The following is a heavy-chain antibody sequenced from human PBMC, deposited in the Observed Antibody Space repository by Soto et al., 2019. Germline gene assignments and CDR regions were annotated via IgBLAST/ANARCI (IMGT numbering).Heavy chain of an antibody. V-gene: IGHV3-23*01. CDR1: GFTFSNYA. J-gene: IGHJ4*02. Sequence: EVQLLESGGGLVQPGGSLRLSCAASGFTFSNYAMSWVRQAPGKGLEWVSATSGSGGSTYYADSVKGRFTISRDISKTTLYLQMNSLRAEDTAVYYCTNDLEVADYWGQGTLVTVSS. CDR2: TSGSGGST. CDR3: TNDLEVADY.